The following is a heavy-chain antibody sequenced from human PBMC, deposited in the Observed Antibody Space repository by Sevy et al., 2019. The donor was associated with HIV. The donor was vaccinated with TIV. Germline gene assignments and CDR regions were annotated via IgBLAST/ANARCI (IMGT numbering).Heavy chain of an antibody. V-gene: IGHV3-30*02. J-gene: IGHJ4*02. CDR1: GFTFSNYG. D-gene: IGHD2-15*01. CDR3: AKDDYEVGSTCLDS. Sequence: GGSLRLSCAASGFTFSNYGMHWVRQAPGKGLEWVAFIGYDGSSRDYIDSVKVRFTVSRDNSKNILYLEMNNLRTEDTSLYYCAKDDYEVGSTCLDSWGQGTLVTVSS. CDR2: IGYDGSSR.